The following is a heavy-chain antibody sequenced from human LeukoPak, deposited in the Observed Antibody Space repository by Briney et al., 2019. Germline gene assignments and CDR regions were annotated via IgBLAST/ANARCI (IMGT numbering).Heavy chain of an antibody. CDR2: IKSKTDGETT. CDR3: ITDAATIAAAGTGPY. CDR1: GFTFSNAW. V-gene: IGHV3-15*01. D-gene: IGHD6-13*01. J-gene: IGHJ4*02. Sequence: GGSLRLSCAASGFTFSNAWMNWVRQAPGKGLEWVGLIKSKTDGETTDYAAPVKGRFTGSRDDSKNTLYLQMNSLKTEDTAVYYCITDAATIAAAGTGPYWGQGTLVTVSS.